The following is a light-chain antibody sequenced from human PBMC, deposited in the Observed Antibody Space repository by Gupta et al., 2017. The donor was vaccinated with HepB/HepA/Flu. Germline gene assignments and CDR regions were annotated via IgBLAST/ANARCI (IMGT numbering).Light chain of an antibody. Sequence: SYVLTQPPSVSVAPGKTARITCGGNTIGSKSVHWYQQKSGQAPVLVVYDDSVRPAGIPERFSGSNSGNTATLTISRGEAGDEADYYCHVWDSSDVVFGGGTKLTVL. J-gene: IGLJ2*01. V-gene: IGLV3-21*03. CDR3: HVWDSSDVV. CDR1: TIGSKS. CDR2: DDS.